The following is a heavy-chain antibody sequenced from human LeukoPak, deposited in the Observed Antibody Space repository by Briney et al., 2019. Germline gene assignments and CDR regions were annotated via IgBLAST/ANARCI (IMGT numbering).Heavy chain of an antibody. J-gene: IGHJ6*02. CDR1: GYTFTSYD. V-gene: IGHV1-8*01. CDR3: ARGPGEWLLWTYYYYGMDV. D-gene: IGHD3-3*01. Sequence: ASVKVSCKASGYTFTSYDINWVRQATGQGLEWMGWMNPNSGNTGYAQKFQGRVTMTRNTSISTAYMELSSLRSEDTAVYYCARGPGEWLLWTYYYYGMDVWGQGTTVTVSS. CDR2: MNPNSGNT.